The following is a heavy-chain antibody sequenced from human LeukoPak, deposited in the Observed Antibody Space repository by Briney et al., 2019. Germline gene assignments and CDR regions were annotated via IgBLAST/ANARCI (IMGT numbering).Heavy chain of an antibody. CDR3: ARDHCSSTSCYIGYYYYGMDV. V-gene: IGHV1-3*01. J-gene: IGHJ6*02. CDR1: GYTFTSYA. Sequence: ASVKVSCKASGYTFTSYAMHWVRQAPGQRLEWMGWINAGNGNTKYSQKFQGRVTMTTDTSTSTAYMELRSLRSDDTAVYYCARDHCSSTSCYIGYYYYGMDVWGQGTTVTVSS. CDR2: INAGNGNT. D-gene: IGHD2-2*02.